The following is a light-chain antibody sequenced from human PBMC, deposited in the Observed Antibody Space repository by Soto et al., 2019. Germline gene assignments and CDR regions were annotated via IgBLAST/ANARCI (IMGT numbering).Light chain of an antibody. CDR3: QHYNSYSEA. J-gene: IGKJ1*01. Sequence: IQLTQSPSSLSASVGDRVTITCRASQGINTFLAWYQQKAGKAPKLLIYAASTLQSGVPSRFSGSGSGTEFTLTISSLQPDDFATYYCQHYNSYSEAFGQGTKVDNK. CDR2: AAS. CDR1: QGINTF. V-gene: IGKV1-9*01.